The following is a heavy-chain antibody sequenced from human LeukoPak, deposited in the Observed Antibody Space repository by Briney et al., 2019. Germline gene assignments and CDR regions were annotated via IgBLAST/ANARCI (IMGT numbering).Heavy chain of an antibody. V-gene: IGHV3-23*01. J-gene: IGHJ4*02. Sequence: PGGSLRLSCAASGFTFSNYAMNWVRQAPGKGLEWVSAISGSGGDTYYADSVKGRFTMSRDNSKNTLYLQMNSLRAEDTAVYYCAKGRSSAIRDFDCWGQGSLVTVSS. CDR3: AKGRSSAIRDFDC. CDR2: ISGSGGDT. D-gene: IGHD2-2*01. CDR1: GFTFSNYA.